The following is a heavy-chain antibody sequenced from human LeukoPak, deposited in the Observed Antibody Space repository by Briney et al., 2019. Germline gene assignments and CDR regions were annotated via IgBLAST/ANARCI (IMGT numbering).Heavy chain of an antibody. J-gene: IGHJ4*02. Sequence: GASVKVSCKASGYTFTSYGISWVRQAPGQGLEWMGWISAYNGNTNYAQKLQGRVTMTTDTSTSTAYMELRSLRSDDTAVYYCARDFSYYYGSGTTFDYWGQGTLVTVSS. CDR1: GYTFTSYG. CDR2: ISAYNGNT. CDR3: ARDFSYYYGSGTTFDY. D-gene: IGHD3-10*01. V-gene: IGHV1-18*01.